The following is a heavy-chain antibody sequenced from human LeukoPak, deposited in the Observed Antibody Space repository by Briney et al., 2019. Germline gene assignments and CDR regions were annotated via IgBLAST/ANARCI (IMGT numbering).Heavy chain of an antibody. J-gene: IGHJ4*02. CDR1: GGSFSGYY. CDR2: INHRGST. CDR3: ARGGDSGPPFDY. D-gene: IGHD1-26*01. Sequence: PSETLSLTCAVYGGSFSGYYWSWIRQPPGKGLEWIGEINHRGSTNYNPSLKSRVTLSVATSKNPFSLKLSSVTAAATAVYYCARGGDSGPPFDYCGQGTLVPVSS. V-gene: IGHV4-34*01.